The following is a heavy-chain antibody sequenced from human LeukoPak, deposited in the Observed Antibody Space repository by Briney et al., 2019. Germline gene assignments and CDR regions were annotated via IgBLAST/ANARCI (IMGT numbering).Heavy chain of an antibody. CDR1: GYTFTSYG. J-gene: IGHJ5*02. D-gene: IGHD2-2*02. CDR2: ISAYNGNT. CDR3: ARRDCSSTSCYTNWFDP. V-gene: IGHV1-18*01. Sequence: ASVKVSCKASGYTFTSYGISWVRQAPGQGLEWMGWISAYNGNTNYAQRLQGRVTMTTDTSTSTAYMELRSLRSDDTAVYYCARRDCSSTSCYTNWFDPWGQGTLVTVSS.